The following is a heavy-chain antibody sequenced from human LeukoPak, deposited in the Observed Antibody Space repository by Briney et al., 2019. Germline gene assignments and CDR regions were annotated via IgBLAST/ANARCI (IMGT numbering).Heavy chain of an antibody. D-gene: IGHD6-6*01. V-gene: IGHV1-2*06. CDR1: GYTFTGYY. J-gene: IGHJ4*02. Sequence: ASVKVSCKASGYTFTGYYMHWVRQAPGQGLEWMGRINPNSGGTNYAQKFQGRVTMTRDTSISTAYMELSRLRSDDTAVYYCARGTGQLVRGRDRFDYWGQGTLVTVSS. CDR2: INPNSGGT. CDR3: ARGTGQLVRGRDRFDY.